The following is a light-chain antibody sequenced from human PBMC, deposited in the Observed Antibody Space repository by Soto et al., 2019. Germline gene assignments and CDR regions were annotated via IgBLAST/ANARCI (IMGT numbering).Light chain of an antibody. J-gene: IGKJ2*01. Sequence: EIVMTQSPATLSVSPGERATLSCRASQSVSSNLAWYQQKPGQAPRLLIYGASTMATGIPARFSGSGSGTEFTLTISSLQSEDFAVYYCQHQGTFGQGTKLEIK. CDR2: GAS. CDR3: QHQGT. CDR1: QSVSSN. V-gene: IGKV3-15*01.